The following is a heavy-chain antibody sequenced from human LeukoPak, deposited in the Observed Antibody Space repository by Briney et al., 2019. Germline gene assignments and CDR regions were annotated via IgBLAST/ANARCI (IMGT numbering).Heavy chain of an antibody. CDR2: IYYSGST. CDR3: ARDLGIVGATSWFDP. CDR1: GGSISSGGYY. Sequence: SQTLSLTCTVSGGSISSGGYYWSWIRQHPGKGLEWIGYIYYSGSTYYNPPLKSRVTISVDTSKNQFSLKLSSVTAADTAVYYCARDLGIVGATSWFDPWGQGTLVTVSS. V-gene: IGHV4-31*03. D-gene: IGHD1-26*01. J-gene: IGHJ5*02.